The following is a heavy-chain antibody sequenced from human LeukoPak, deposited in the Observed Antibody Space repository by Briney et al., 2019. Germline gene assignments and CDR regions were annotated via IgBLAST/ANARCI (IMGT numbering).Heavy chain of an antibody. CDR3: ARHETYYYGSGSEGYMDV. D-gene: IGHD3-10*01. J-gene: IGHJ6*03. V-gene: IGHV5-51*01. CDR1: GYSFTSYW. CDR2: IYPGDSDT. Sequence: GESLKISCKGSGYSFTSYWIGWVRQMSGKGLEWMGIIYPGDSDTRYSPSFQGQVTISADKSISTAYLQWSSLKASDTAMYYCARHETYYYGSGSEGYMDVWGKGTTVTVSS.